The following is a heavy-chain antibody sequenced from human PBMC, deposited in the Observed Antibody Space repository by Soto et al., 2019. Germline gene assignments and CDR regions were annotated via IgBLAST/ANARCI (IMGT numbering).Heavy chain of an antibody. J-gene: IGHJ4*02. CDR3: SAATDIVATIGLDY. V-gene: IGHV4-31*03. CDR2: IYYSGST. CDR1: GGSISSGGYY. Sequence: SETLSLTCTVSGGSISSGGYYWSWIRQHPGKGLEWIGYIYYSGSTYYNPSLKSRVTISVDTSKNQFSLKLSSVTAADTAVYYCSAATDIVATIGLDYWGQGTLVTVSS. D-gene: IGHD5-12*01.